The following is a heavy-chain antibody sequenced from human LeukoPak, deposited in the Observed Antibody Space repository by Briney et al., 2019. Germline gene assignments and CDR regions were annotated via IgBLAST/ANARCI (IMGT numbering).Heavy chain of an antibody. CDR1: GFTFSSYG. Sequence: GGSLRLSCAASGFTFSSYGMSWVRQAPGKGLEWVSAISGSGGSTYYADSVKGRFTISRDNSKNTLYLQMNSLRAEDTAMYYCARDGPQISFDYWGQGIMVTVSS. CDR3: ARDGPQISFDY. J-gene: IGHJ4*02. CDR2: ISGSGGST. V-gene: IGHV3-23*01.